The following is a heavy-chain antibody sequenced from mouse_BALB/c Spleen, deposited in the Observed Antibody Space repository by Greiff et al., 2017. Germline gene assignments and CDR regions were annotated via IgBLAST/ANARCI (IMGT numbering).Heavy chain of an antibody. CDR1: GFTFSSYA. Sequence: EVMLVESGGGLVKPGGSLKLSCAASGFTFSSYAMSWVRQTPEKRLEWVASISSGGSTYYPDSVKGRFTISRDNAKNNLYLQMSSLKSEDTAMYYCARELGGGDYWGQGTSVTVSS. V-gene: IGHV5-6-5*01. J-gene: IGHJ4*01. D-gene: IGHD3-1*01. CDR3: ARELGGGDY. CDR2: ISSGGST.